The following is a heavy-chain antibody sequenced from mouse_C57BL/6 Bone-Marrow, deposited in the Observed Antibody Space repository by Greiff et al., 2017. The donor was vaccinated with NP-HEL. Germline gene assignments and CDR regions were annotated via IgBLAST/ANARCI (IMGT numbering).Heavy chain of an antibody. CDR1: GFNIKDDY. CDR3: TTGAMDY. Sequence: EVMLVESGAELVRPGASVKLSCTASGFNIKDDYMHWVKQRPEQGLEWIGWIDPENGDTEYASKFQGKATITADTSSNTAYLQLSSLTSEDTAVYYCTTGAMDYWGQGTSVTVSS. J-gene: IGHJ4*01. V-gene: IGHV14-4*01. CDR2: IDPENGDT.